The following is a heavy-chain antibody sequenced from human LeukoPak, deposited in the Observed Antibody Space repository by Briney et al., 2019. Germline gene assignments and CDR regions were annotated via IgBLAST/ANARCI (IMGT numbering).Heavy chain of an antibody. V-gene: IGHV4-39*01. Sequence: SETLSLTCTVSCASITSSRYWGWIRQSPGKGLEWIGTISNTGNTYYNPSLKSRVTISLDASTNQFSLRVSSVTVADTAVYYCARRQSGSYSDYWGQGALVTISS. CDR3: ARRQSGSYSDY. J-gene: IGHJ4*02. CDR2: ISNTGNT. CDR1: CASITSSRY. D-gene: IGHD1-26*01.